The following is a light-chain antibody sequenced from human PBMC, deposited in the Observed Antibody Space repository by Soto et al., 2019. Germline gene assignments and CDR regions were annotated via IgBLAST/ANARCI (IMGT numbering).Light chain of an antibody. CDR3: GTWDNSLGAV. CDR2: DNG. Sequence: QSVLTQPPSVSAAPGQKVTISCSGSSSNVGSNYVSWYQQLPGTAPKLLIYDNGKRSSGIPDRFSGSQSGTSATLGITGLQTGDEADYYCGTWDNSLGAVFGGGTKVTVL. J-gene: IGLJ2*01. V-gene: IGLV1-51*01. CDR1: SSNVGSNY.